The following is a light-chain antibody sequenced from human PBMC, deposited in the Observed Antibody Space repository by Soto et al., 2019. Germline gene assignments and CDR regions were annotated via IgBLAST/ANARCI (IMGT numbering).Light chain of an antibody. CDR2: AAS. J-gene: IGKJ5*01. Sequence: DIQMTQSPSSLSASVGDRVTITCRASQGISTYLNWYQKKPGKAPKLLIYAASSLQSGVPSRFSGSGSETEFTLTISSLQPDDFATYYCQQLFDSPITFGQGTRLEIK. CDR1: QGISTY. V-gene: IGKV1-39*01. CDR3: QQLFDSPIT.